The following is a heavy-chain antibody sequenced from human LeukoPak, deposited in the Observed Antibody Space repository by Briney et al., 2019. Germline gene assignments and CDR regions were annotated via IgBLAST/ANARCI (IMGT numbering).Heavy chain of an antibody. CDR1: GFTFSSYG. CDR2: ISYDGSNK. J-gene: IGHJ4*02. CDR3: AKGGNTYYFDY. Sequence: GGSLRLSCAASGFTFSSYGMHWVRQAPGKGLEWVAVISYDGSNKYYGDSVKGRFTISRDNPKNTLYLQMNSLRAEDTAVYYCAKGGNTYYFDYWGQGTLVTVSS. D-gene: IGHD5-18*01. V-gene: IGHV3-30*18.